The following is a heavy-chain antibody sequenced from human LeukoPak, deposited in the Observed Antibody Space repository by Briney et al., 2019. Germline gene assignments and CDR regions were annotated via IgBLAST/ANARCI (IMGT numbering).Heavy chain of an antibody. D-gene: IGHD4-17*01. Sequence: GGSLRLSRAASGFTFSSYAMNWVRQAPGKGLEWVSVISDRGATTYYADSVKGRFTISRDNSKNTLYLQMDSLRAEDTAVYYCARSVTNDYWGQGTLVTVSS. CDR2: ISDRGATT. V-gene: IGHV3-23*01. CDR1: GFTFSSYA. CDR3: ARSVTNDY. J-gene: IGHJ4*02.